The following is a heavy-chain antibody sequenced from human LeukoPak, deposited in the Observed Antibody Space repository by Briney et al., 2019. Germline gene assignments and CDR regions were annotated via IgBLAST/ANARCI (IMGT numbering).Heavy chain of an antibody. Sequence: GGSLTLSCAASGFTFSSYDMHWVRQATGKGLEWVSAIGTAGDTYYPGSVKGRFTISRENAKNSLYLQMNSLRAGDTAVYYCARGPPYYYYGMDVWGQGTTVTVSS. CDR2: IGTAGDT. V-gene: IGHV3-13*04. CDR1: GFTFSSYD. J-gene: IGHJ6*02. CDR3: ARGPPYYYYGMDV.